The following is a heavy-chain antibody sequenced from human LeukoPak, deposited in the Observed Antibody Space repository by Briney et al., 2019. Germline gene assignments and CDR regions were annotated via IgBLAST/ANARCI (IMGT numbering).Heavy chain of an antibody. J-gene: IGHJ4*02. CDR2: IYTSGST. D-gene: IGHD3-22*01. V-gene: IGHV4-4*09. CDR1: GGSISSYY. CDR3: ARVFEYYDSSGLDY. Sequence: SETLSLTCTVSGGSISSYYWSWIRQPPGKGLEWIGYIYTSGSTNYNPSLKSRVTISVDTSKNQFSLKLSSVTAADTAVYYCARVFEYYDSSGLDYWGQGTLVTVSS.